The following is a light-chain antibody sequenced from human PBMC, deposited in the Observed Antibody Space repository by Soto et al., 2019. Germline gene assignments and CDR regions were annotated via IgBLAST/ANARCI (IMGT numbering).Light chain of an antibody. V-gene: IGKV3-15*01. J-gene: IGKJ1*01. CDR1: QSVGSN. CDR2: SAA. CDR3: QQYTMRWT. Sequence: RVTLSCRASQSVGSNLAWYQKKPGQAPRLLIYSAATRATGIPARFSGSGSGTEFTLTISSLQSEDFGVYSGQQYTMRWTFGHGINVDTK.